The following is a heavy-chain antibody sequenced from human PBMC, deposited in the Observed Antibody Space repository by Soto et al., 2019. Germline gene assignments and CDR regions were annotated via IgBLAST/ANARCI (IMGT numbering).Heavy chain of an antibody. CDR2: IYYSGST. J-gene: IGHJ5*02. CDR1: GGSISSSSYY. Sequence: QLQVQESGPGLVKPSETLSLTCTVSGGSISSSSYYWGWIRQPPGKGLEWIGSIYYSGSTYYNPSLKSRVTISVDTAKNQFSLKLSSVTAADTAVYYCARQQGSDFDWLLNWFDPWGQGTLVTVSS. V-gene: IGHV4-39*01. CDR3: ARQQGSDFDWLLNWFDP. D-gene: IGHD3-9*01.